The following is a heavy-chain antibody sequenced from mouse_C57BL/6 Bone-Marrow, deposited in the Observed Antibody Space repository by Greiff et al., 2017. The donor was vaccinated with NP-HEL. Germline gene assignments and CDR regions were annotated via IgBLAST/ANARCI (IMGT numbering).Heavy chain of an antibody. CDR2: INPNNGGT. J-gene: IGHJ4*01. CDR1: GYTFTDYY. D-gene: IGHD4-1*01. V-gene: IGHV1-26*01. CDR3: ARSRTGYYAMDY. Sequence: EVQLQQSGPELVKPGASVKISCKASGYTFTDYYMNWVKQSHGKSLEWIGDINPNNGGTSYNQKFKGKATLTVDKSSSTAYMELRSLTSEDSAVYYCARSRTGYYAMDYWGQGTSVTVSS.